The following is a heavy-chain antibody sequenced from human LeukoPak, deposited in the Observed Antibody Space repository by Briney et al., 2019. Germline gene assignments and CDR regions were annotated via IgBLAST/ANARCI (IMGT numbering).Heavy chain of an antibody. V-gene: IGHV3-9*01. Sequence: GGSLRLSCAASGFTLDDYAMHWVRQAPGKGLEWVSGISWNSGSIGYADSVKGRFTISRDNAKNSLYLQMNSLRAEDTALYYCAKDIGIRGAFDIWGQGTVVTVSS. J-gene: IGHJ3*02. D-gene: IGHD1-14*01. CDR2: ISWNSGSI. CDR3: AKDIGIRGAFDI. CDR1: GFTLDDYA.